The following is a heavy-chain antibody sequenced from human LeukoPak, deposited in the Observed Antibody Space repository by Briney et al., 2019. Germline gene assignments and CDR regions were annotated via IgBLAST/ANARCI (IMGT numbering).Heavy chain of an antibody. CDR2: ISYDGSNK. D-gene: IGHD3-22*01. V-gene: IGHV3-30-3*01. J-gene: IGHJ5*02. CDR1: GFTFSSYA. CDR3: ARGDYDSSGYYNWFDP. Sequence: PGGSLRLSCAASGFTFSSYAMHWVRQAPGKGLGWVAVISYDGSNKYYADSVKGRFTISRENSKNTLYLQMNSLRAEDTAVYYCARGDYDSSGYYNWFDPWGQGTLVTVSS.